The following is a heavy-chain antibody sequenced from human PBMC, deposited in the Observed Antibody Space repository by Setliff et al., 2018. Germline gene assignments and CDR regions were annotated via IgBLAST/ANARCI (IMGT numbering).Heavy chain of an antibody. V-gene: IGHV1-8*03. J-gene: IGHJ6*03. CDR2: MNPNSGNT. CDR3: ARVKVIVGATPRTYYMDV. Sequence: ASVKVSCKASGYTFTSYDINWVRQATGQGLEWMGWMNPNSGNTGYAQKFQGRVTITRNTSTSTAYMELSSLRSEDTAVYYCARVKVIVGATPRTYYMDVWGKGTTGTVSS. CDR1: GYTFTSYD. D-gene: IGHD1-26*01.